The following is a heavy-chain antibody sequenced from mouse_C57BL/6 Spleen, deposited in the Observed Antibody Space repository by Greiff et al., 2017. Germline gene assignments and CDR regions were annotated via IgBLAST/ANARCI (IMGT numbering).Heavy chain of an antibody. V-gene: IGHV1-4*01. CDR2: INPSSGYT. J-gene: IGHJ2*01. D-gene: IGHD1-1*01. Sequence: QVHVKQSGAELARPGASVKMSCKASGYTFTSYTMHWVKQRPGQGLEWIGYINPSSGYTKYNQKFKDKATLTADKSSSTAYMQLSSLTSEDSAVYYCASGGLISTVVVPFGYWGQGTTLTVSS. CDR1: GYTFTSYT. CDR3: ASGGLISTVVVPFGY.